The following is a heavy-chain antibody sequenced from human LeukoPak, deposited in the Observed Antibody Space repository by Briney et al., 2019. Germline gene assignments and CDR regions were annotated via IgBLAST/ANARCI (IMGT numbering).Heavy chain of an antibody. CDR1: GGSISSYY. Sequence: KPSETLSLTCTVSGGSISSYYWSWIRQPPGKGLEWIGYIYTSGSTNYNPSLKSRVTTSVDTSKNQFSLKLSSVTAADTAVYYCARRNLLGATTVWGQGTLVTVSS. J-gene: IGHJ4*02. V-gene: IGHV4-4*09. D-gene: IGHD1-26*01. CDR2: IYTSGST. CDR3: ARRNLLGATTV.